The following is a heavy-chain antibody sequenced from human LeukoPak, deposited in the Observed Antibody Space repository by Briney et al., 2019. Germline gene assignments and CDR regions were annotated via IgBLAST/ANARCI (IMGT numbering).Heavy chain of an antibody. D-gene: IGHD3-22*01. CDR2: ISAYNGNT. J-gene: IGHJ2*01. V-gene: IGHV1-18*01. CDR1: GYTFTSYG. CDR3: ARPKYYYDSSGYPFNWYFDL. Sequence: ASVKVSCKASGYTFTSYGISWVRQAPGQGLEWMGWISAYNGNTNYAQKLQGRVTMTTDTSTSTAYMELRSLRSEDTAVYYCARPKYYYDSSGYPFNWYFDLWGRGTLVTVSS.